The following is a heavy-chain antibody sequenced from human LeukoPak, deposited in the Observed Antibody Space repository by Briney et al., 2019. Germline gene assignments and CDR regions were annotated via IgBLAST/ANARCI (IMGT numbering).Heavy chain of an antibody. V-gene: IGHV1-3*01. CDR1: GYTFTSHA. D-gene: IGHD2/OR15-2a*01. Sequence: ASVKVSCKASGYTFTSHALHWVRQAPGESLEWMAWINGATGNTEYSQKFQARVTITRDTSASTAYMELSSLRSEDTAVYYCARSIIIVPNPSYYYYYMDVWGKGTTVPAPS. CDR2: INGATGNT. CDR3: ARSIIIVPNPSYYYYYMDV. J-gene: IGHJ6*03.